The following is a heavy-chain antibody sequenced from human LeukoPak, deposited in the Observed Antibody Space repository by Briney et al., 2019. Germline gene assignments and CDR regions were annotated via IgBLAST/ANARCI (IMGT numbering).Heavy chain of an antibody. Sequence: SVKVSCTASGGTFSSYAISWVRQATGQGLEWMGGIIPIFGTANYAQKFQGRVTITADESTSTAYMELSSLRSEDTAVYYCARTREIWSGYHRGYFDYWGQGTLVTVSS. CDR2: IIPIFGTA. CDR1: GGTFSSYA. V-gene: IGHV1-69*01. CDR3: ARTREIWSGYHRGYFDY. J-gene: IGHJ4*02. D-gene: IGHD3-3*01.